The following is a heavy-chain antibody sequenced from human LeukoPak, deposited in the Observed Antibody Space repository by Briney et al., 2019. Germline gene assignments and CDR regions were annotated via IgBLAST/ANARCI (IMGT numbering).Heavy chain of an antibody. CDR3: ARDPGVAGDFDY. J-gene: IGHJ4*02. Sequence: GASVKVSCKASGYTFSNYGVTWVRQAPGQGLEWMGWINPNSGGTNYAQKFQGRVTMTRDTSISTAYMELSRLRSDDTAVYYCARDPGVAGDFDYWGQGTLVTVSS. CDR1: GYTFSNYG. V-gene: IGHV1-2*02. D-gene: IGHD6-19*01. CDR2: INPNSGGT.